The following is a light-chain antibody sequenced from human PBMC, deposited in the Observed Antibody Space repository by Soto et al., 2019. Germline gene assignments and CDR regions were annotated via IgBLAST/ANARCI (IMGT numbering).Light chain of an antibody. CDR2: GAS. CDR1: QSVSSN. CDR3: QQYNNWPPIFT. J-gene: IGKJ3*01. Sequence: EIVMTQSPATLSVSPGERATLSCRASQSVSSNLAWYQQKPGQAPRLLIYGASTRATDIPARFSGSGSGTEFTLTIRSLQSEDFAIYYCQQYNNWPPIFTFGPGNKLD. V-gene: IGKV3-15*01.